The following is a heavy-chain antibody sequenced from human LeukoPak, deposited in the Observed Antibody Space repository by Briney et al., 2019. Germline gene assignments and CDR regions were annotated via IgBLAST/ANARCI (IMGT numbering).Heavy chain of an antibody. CDR3: ARVSYGDYVSYSYYMDV. V-gene: IGHV4-39*07. CDR2: IYYSGST. CDR1: GGSISSSSYY. Sequence: SETLSLTCTVSGGSISSSSYYWGWIRQPPGQGLEWIGSIYYSGSTYYNPSLKSRVTISVDTSKNQFSLKLSSVTAADTAVYYCARVSYGDYVSYSYYMDVWGKGSTVTASS. D-gene: IGHD4-17*01. J-gene: IGHJ6*03.